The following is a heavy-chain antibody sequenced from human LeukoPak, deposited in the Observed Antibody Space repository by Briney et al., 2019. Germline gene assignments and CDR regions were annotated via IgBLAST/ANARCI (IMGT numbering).Heavy chain of an antibody. Sequence: SETLSLTCTVSGGSISSYYWSWIRQPPGKGLEWIGYIYYSGSTNYNPSLKSRVTISVDTSKNQFSLELSSVTAADTAVYYCARGILSSSWYRDEGAHKRNYWYFDLWGRGTLVTVPS. V-gene: IGHV4-59*01. CDR2: IYYSGST. J-gene: IGHJ2*01. CDR3: ARGILSSSWYRDEGAHKRNYWYFDL. D-gene: IGHD6-13*01. CDR1: GGSISSYY.